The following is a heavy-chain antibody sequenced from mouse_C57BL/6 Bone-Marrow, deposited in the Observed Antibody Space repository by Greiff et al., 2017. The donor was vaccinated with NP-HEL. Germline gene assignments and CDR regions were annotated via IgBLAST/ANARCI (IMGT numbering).Heavy chain of an antibody. V-gene: IGHV5-6*01. CDR2: ISSGGSYT. CDR3: ARHIYDYACFAY. CDR1: GFTFSSYG. D-gene: IGHD2-4*01. Sequence: EVKLVESGGDLAKPGGSLKLSCAASGFTFSSYGMSWVRQTPDKRLEWVATISSGGSYTYYPDSVKGRFTISRDNAKNTLYLQMSSLKSEDTAMYYCARHIYDYACFAYWGQGTLVTVSA. J-gene: IGHJ3*01.